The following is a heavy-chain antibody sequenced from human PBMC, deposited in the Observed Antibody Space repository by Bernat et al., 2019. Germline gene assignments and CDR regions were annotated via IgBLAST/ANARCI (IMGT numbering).Heavy chain of an antibody. Sequence: EVQLVESGGGLVQPGRSLRLSCTASGFTFGDYAMSWFRQAPGKGLEWVGCIRSKAYGGTTEYAASVKGRFTISRDDSKSIAYLQMNSLKTEDTAVYYCTSWVVAGPFDYWGQGTLVTVSS. V-gene: IGHV3-49*03. D-gene: IGHD6-19*01. CDR2: IRSKAYGGTT. CDR1: GFTFGDYA. CDR3: TSWVVAGPFDY. J-gene: IGHJ4*02.